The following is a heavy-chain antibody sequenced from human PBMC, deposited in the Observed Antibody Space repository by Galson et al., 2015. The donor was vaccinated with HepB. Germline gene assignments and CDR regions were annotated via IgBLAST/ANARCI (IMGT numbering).Heavy chain of an antibody. J-gene: IGHJ4*02. CDR1: GFTFSNAW. CDR2: IKSKTDGGTT. D-gene: IGHD3-9*01. Sequence: SLRLSCAASGFTFSNAWMNWVRQAPGKGLEWVSRIKSKTDGGTTDYAAPVKGRFTISRDDSKNTLYLQMNSLKTEDTAVYYCTTLGLRYFDWLLYEGGYWGQGTLVTVSS. CDR3: TTLGLRYFDWLLYEGGY. V-gene: IGHV3-15*07.